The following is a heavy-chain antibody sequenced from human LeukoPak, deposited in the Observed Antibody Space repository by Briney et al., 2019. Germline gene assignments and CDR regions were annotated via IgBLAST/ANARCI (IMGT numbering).Heavy chain of an antibody. J-gene: IGHJ3*02. CDR1: GFTFSSYD. CDR3: ARTSKVTSVMDI. Sequence: GGSLRLSCAASGFTFSSYDMHWVRQATGKGLEWVSAIDTAGNTSYPGSVRGRFTISRENAKNSLYLQMNNVRAGDTAVYYCARTSKVTSVMDIWGQGTMVTVSS. CDR2: IDTAGNT. V-gene: IGHV3-13*04. D-gene: IGHD3-16*01.